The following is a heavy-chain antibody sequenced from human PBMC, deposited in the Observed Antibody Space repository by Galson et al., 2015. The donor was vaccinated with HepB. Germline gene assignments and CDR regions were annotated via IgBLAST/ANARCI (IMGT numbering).Heavy chain of an antibody. D-gene: IGHD4-23*01. V-gene: IGHV1-69*06. CDR1: GGTFSSYD. J-gene: IGHJ6*02. CDR2: INPNFGKA. Sequence: SVKVSCKASGGTFSSYDISWVRQAPGQGLEWMGGINPNFGKANYAQKFQGRVTITADKSTSTAYMELSSLRSEDTAVYYCARAELGDGVNSDRDFYYGMGVWGQGTTLSVSS. CDR3: ARAELGDGVNSDRDFYYGMGV.